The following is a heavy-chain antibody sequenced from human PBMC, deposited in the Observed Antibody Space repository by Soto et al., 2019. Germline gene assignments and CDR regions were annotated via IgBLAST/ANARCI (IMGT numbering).Heavy chain of an antibody. CDR3: ARGSNDYGDNPRENWFDP. Sequence: GGSLRLSCAASGFTFSSYDMHWVRQATGKGLEWVSAIGTAGDTYYPGSVKGRFTISRENAKNSLYLQMNSLRAGDTAVYYCARGSNDYGDNPRENWFDPWGQGTLVTVSS. CDR2: IGTAGDT. D-gene: IGHD4-17*01. CDR1: GFTFSSYD. V-gene: IGHV3-13*01. J-gene: IGHJ5*02.